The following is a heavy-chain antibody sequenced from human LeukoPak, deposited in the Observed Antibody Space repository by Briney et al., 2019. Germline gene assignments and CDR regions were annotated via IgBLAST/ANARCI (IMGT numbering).Heavy chain of an antibody. J-gene: IGHJ6*03. V-gene: IGHV3-21*01. CDR2: ISKTGRDI. CDR3: ARALYSRDNYMDV. Sequence: GGSLRLSCTASGFTFITYSFNWVRQAPGKGLEWVSYISKTGRDIYYAASVKGRFTISRDNAENSLYLQMNTLRDEDTAVYYCARALYSRDNYMDVWGKGTTVIVSS. D-gene: IGHD4-11*01. CDR1: GFTFITYS.